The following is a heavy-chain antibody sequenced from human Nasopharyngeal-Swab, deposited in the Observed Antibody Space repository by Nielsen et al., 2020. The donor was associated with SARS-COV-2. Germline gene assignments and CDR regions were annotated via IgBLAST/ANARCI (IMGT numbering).Heavy chain of an antibody. V-gene: IGHV1-24*01. CDR1: GYTLTELS. D-gene: IGHD6-19*01. CDR3: ATDSGWYVYDY. Sequence: ASVKVSCKVSGYTLTELSMHWVRQAPGKGLEWMGGFDPEDGETIYAQKFQGRVTMTRNTSISTAYMELSSLRSEDTAVYYCATDSGWYVYDYWGQGTLATVSS. J-gene: IGHJ4*02. CDR2: FDPEDGET.